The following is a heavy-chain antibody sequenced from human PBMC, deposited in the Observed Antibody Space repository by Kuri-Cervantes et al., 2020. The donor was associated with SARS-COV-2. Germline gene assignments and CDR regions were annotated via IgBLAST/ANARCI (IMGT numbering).Heavy chain of an antibody. D-gene: IGHD3-3*01. J-gene: IGHJ5*02. CDR2: IYYSGST. Sequence: SETLSLTCAVPGYSISSGYYWSWIRQPPGKGLEWIGYIYYSGSTNYNPSLKSRVTISVDTSKNQFSLKLTSVTAADTAMYYCARGVETLFGVVDYFDPWGQGTLVTVSS. V-gene: IGHV4-61*01. CDR3: ARGVETLFGVVDYFDP. CDR1: GYSISSGYY.